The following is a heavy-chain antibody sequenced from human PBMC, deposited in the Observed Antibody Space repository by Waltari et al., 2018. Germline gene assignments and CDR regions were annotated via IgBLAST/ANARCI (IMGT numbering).Heavy chain of an antibody. D-gene: IGHD1-26*01. CDR3: AKVGAPEFDP. CDR1: GFTFSSYG. Sequence: QVQLVESGGGVVQPGGSLRLPCAASGFTFSSYGMHWVRQAPGKGLEWVAFIRYDGSNKYYADSVKGRFTISRDNSKNTLYLQMNSLRAEDTAVYYCAKVGAPEFDPWGQGTLVTVSS. CDR2: IRYDGSNK. J-gene: IGHJ5*02. V-gene: IGHV3-30*02.